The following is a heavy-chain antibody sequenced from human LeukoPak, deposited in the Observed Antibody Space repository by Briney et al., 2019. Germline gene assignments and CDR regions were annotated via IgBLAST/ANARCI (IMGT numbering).Heavy chain of an antibody. Sequence: SETLSLTCTVSGGSISSYYWSWIRQHPGKGLEWIGYIYYSGSTYYNPSLKSRVTISVDTSKNQFSLKLSSVTAADTAVYYCASTHCSGGSCLFDPWGQGTLVTVSS. CDR3: ASTHCSGGSCLFDP. CDR1: GGSISSYY. CDR2: IYYSGST. D-gene: IGHD2-15*01. V-gene: IGHV4-59*06. J-gene: IGHJ5*02.